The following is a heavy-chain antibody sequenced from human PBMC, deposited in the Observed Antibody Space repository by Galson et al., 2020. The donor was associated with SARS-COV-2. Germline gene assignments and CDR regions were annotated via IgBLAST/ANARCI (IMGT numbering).Heavy chain of an antibody. V-gene: IGHV4-4*07. Sequence: SETLSLTCTVSGGSISSYYWSWIRQPAEKGLVWLGRIYTSGSINYNPSLKSRVTMSVDTSKNQFSLKLSSVTAADTAVYYCARDPLSRGRPGDYEVYYYYIMDVWGQGTTVTVSS. CDR1: GGSISSYY. CDR2: IYTSGSI. J-gene: IGHJ6*02. CDR3: ARDPLSRGRPGDYEVYYYYIMDV. D-gene: IGHD4-17*01.